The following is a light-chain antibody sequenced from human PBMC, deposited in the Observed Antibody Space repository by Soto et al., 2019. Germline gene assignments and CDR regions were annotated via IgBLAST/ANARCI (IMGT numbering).Light chain of an antibody. J-gene: IGLJ2*01. CDR3: CSYAGSYSVI. CDR1: SSDIGGYDH. CDR2: DVN. V-gene: IGLV2-11*01. Sequence: QSALTQPRSVSGSPGQSVTISCSGSSSDIGGYDHVSWYQHHPGKAPKLMIYDVNKCPSGVPDRFSGSKSGNTASLTISGLQADDEADYYCCSYAGSYSVIFGGGTQLTVL.